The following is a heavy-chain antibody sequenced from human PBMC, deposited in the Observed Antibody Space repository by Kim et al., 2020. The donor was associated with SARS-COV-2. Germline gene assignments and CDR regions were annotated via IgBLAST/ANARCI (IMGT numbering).Heavy chain of an antibody. V-gene: IGHV3-21*01. D-gene: IGHD3-22*01. CDR2: ISSSSSYI. CDR1: GFTFSSYS. J-gene: IGHJ2*01. CDR3: AIDHSGRDSSGYYQWRGWYFDL. Sequence: GGSLRLSCAASGFTFSSYSMNWVRQAPGKGLEWVSSISSSSSYIYYADSVKGRFTISRDNAKNSLYLQMNSLRAEDTAVYYCAIDHSGRDSSGYYQWRGWYFDLWGRGTLVTVSS.